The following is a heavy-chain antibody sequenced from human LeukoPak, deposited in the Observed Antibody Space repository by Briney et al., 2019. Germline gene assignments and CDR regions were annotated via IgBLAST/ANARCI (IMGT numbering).Heavy chain of an antibody. CDR2: IIPIFGTA. Sequence: SVKVSCKASGGTFSSYAISWVRQAPGPGLEWMGGIIPIFGTANYAQKFQGRVTITADESTSTAYMELSSLRSEDTAVYYCARRQLGYCSSTSCYSFDYWGQGTLVTVSS. CDR1: GGTFSSYA. D-gene: IGHD2-2*02. V-gene: IGHV1-69*01. CDR3: ARRQLGYCSSTSCYSFDY. J-gene: IGHJ4*02.